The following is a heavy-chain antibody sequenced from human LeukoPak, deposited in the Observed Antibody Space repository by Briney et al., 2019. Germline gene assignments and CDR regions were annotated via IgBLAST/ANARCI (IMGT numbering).Heavy chain of an antibody. CDR3: ARDVGDGYPKDRGQPFDY. J-gene: IGHJ4*02. Sequence: SETLSLTCTVSGGSISSYYWSWIRQPPGKGLEWIGEIYHSGSTNYNPSLKSRVTISVDKSKNQFSLKLSSVTAADTAVYYCARDVGDGYPKDRGQPFDYWGQGTLVTVSS. V-gene: IGHV4-59*12. CDR1: GGSISSYY. D-gene: IGHD5-24*01. CDR2: IYHSGST.